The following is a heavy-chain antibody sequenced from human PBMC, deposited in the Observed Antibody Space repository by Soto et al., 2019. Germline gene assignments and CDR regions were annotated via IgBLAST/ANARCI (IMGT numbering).Heavy chain of an antibody. CDR1: GFTFSTHS. D-gene: IGHD3-22*01. CDR2: ISTSSTYI. J-gene: IGHJ5*02. V-gene: IGHV3-21*01. CDR3: ARGLLGYYYDSSGYYHGFDP. Sequence: GGSLRLSCSASGFTFSTHSMHWVRQAPGKGLEWVSSISTSSTYIDYADSVKGRFTISRDNSKNTLYLQMNSLRAEDTAVYYCARGLLGYYYDSSGYYHGFDPWGQGTLVTVSS.